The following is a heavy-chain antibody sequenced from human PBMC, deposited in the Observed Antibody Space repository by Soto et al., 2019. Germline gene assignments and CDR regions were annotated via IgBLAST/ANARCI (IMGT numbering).Heavy chain of an antibody. CDR1: GFTFSSYG. CDR2: ISYDGSSK. V-gene: IGHV3-30*18. D-gene: IGHD5-12*01. CDR3: AKEDNAWLRLFDY. Sequence: GGSLRLSCAASGFTFSSYGMHWVRQAPGKGLEWVAVISYDGSSKYYADSVKGRFTISRDNSKNTLYLQMNSLRAEDTAVYYCAKEDNAWLRLFDYWGQGTLVTVSS. J-gene: IGHJ4*02.